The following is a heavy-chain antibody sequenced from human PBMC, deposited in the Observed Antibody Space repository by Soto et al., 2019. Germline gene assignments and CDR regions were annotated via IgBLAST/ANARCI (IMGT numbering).Heavy chain of an antibody. J-gene: IGHJ5*02. V-gene: IGHV1-69*05. CDR3: ARVPDVDTAMVHWFDP. CDR1: GGTFSSYA. D-gene: IGHD5-18*01. CDR2: IIPIFGTT. Sequence: VASVKVSCKASGGTFSSYAISWVRQAPGQGLEWMGGIIPIFGTTNYSQKFQGRVTITRDASTSTAYMELSSLRSEDTAVYYCARVPDVDTAMVHWFDPWGQGTLVTVSS.